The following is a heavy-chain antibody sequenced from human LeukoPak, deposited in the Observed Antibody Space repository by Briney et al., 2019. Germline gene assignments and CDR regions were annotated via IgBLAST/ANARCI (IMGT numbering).Heavy chain of an antibody. Sequence: PGGSLRLSCAASGFTFDDYGMSWVRQAPGKGLEWVSGINWNGGSTGYADSVKGRFTISRDNAKNSLYLQMNSLRAEDTALYYCARAYSSSWSYYFDYWGQGTLVTVSS. J-gene: IGHJ4*02. CDR2: INWNGGST. D-gene: IGHD6-13*01. V-gene: IGHV3-20*04. CDR3: ARAYSSSWSYYFDY. CDR1: GFTFDDYG.